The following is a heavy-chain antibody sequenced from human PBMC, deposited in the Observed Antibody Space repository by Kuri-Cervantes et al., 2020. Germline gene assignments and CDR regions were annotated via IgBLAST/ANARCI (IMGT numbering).Heavy chain of an antibody. J-gene: IGHJ4*02. D-gene: IGHD6-13*01. CDR2: ISAYNGNT. CDR1: GCTFSSYA. V-gene: IGHV1-18*01. Sequence: ASVKVSCKASGCTFSSYAISWVRQAPGQGLDWMGWISAYNGNTNYAQKLQGRVTMTTDTSTRTAYMELRSLRSDDTAVYYCARGALGSSWYKPDYWGQGTLVTVSS. CDR3: ARGALGSSWYKPDY.